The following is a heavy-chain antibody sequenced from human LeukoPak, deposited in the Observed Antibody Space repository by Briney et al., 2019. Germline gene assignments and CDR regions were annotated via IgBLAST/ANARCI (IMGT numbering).Heavy chain of an antibody. D-gene: IGHD2-2*01. CDR2: ISGSSSTI. CDR3: VSFYETY. Sequence: PGGSLRLSCAASGFTFSSYSMNWVRQAPGKGLEWGSYISGSSSTIYYADSVKGRFTISKDNAKNTVYLQMNNLRAEDTAVYYCVSFYETYWGRGTLVTVSS. CDR1: GFTFSSYS. V-gene: IGHV3-48*04. J-gene: IGHJ4*02.